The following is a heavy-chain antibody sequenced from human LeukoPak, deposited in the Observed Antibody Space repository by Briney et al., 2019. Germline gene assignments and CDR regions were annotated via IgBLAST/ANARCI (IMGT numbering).Heavy chain of an antibody. V-gene: IGHV3-30*04. D-gene: IGHD2-2*01. Sequence: SLRLSCAVSEFTFSHFAMHWVRQAPGKGLEWVAVISYDGSNKYYADSVKGRFTISRDNSKNTLYLQMNSLRAEDTAVYYCARDWCDSSTSCYPYYYYGMDVWGQGTTVTVSS. J-gene: IGHJ6*02. CDR1: EFTFSHFA. CDR2: ISYDGSNK. CDR3: ARDWCDSSTSCYPYYYYGMDV.